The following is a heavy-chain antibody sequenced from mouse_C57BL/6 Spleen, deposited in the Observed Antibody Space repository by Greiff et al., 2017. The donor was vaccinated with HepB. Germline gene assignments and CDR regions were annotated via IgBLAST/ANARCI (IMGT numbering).Heavy chain of an antibody. Sequence: EVQRVESGGGLVKPGGSLKLSCAASGFTFSSYAMSWVRQTPEKRLEWVATISDGGSYTYYPDNVKGRFTISRDNAKNNLYLQMSHLKSEDTAMYYCARDVYYGYDKGTWFAYWGQGTLVTVSA. J-gene: IGHJ3*01. CDR2: ISDGGSYT. D-gene: IGHD2-2*01. CDR3: ARDVYYGYDKGTWFAY. CDR1: GFTFSSYA. V-gene: IGHV5-4*01.